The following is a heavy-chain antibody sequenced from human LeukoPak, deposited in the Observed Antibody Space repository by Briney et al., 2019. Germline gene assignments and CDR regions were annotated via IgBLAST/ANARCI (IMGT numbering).Heavy chain of an antibody. CDR3: ARPMDYYYYYMDV. D-gene: IGHD5-24*01. CDR1: GGSISSGSYY. J-gene: IGHJ6*03. Sequence: SETLSLTCTVSGGSISSGSYYWGWIRQPPGKGLEWIGSIYYSGSTYYNPSLKSRVTISVDTSKNQFSLKLSSVTAADTAVYYCARPMDYYYYYMDVWGKGTTVTVSS. V-gene: IGHV4-39*01. CDR2: IYYSGST.